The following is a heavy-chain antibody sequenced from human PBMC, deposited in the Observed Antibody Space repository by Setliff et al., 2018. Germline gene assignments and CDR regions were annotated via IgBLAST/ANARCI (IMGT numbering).Heavy chain of an antibody. D-gene: IGHD3-3*01. CDR2: IYYSGST. CDR1: GGSVRGYY. V-gene: IGHV4-59*08. CDR3: ARQGYYNFWSGYSEYYYYYMDV. Sequence: SETLSLTCTVSGGSVRGYYWSWIRQPPGKGLEWIGYIYYSGSTNYNPSLKSRVTISVDTSKNQFSLKLSSVTAADTAVYYCARQGYYNFWSGYSEYYYYYMDVWGKGTTVTVSS. J-gene: IGHJ6*03.